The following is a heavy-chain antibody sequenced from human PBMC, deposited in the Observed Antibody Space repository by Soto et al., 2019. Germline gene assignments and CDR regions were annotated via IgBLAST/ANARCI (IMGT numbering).Heavy chain of an antibody. CDR2: IYYSGST. V-gene: IGHV4-30-4*02. CDR3: ARQVDTAQFTDYFDC. D-gene: IGHD5-18*01. CDR1: GGSISSGDYY. J-gene: IGHJ4*02. Sequence: SETLSLTCTVSGGSISSGDYYWSWIRQPPGKGLEWIGYIYYSGSTYYNPSLKSRVTISVDTSKNQFSLKLTSVTAADAAVYYCARQVDTAQFTDYFDCWGQGALVTVSS.